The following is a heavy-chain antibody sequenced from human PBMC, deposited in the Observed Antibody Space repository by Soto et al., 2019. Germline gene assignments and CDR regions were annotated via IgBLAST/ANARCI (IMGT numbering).Heavy chain of an antibody. D-gene: IGHD3-3*01. V-gene: IGHV3-7*02. CDR1: GISFSNHW. CDR3: ATRPPNERYFGAFDH. Sequence: GGSLRLSCVASGISFSNHWMSWVRQAPGKGLEWVANIKKDGSEKNYVDSVKGRFTISRDNTKNSLSLQMNNLRAEDTAFYYCATRPPNERYFGAFDHWGPGTLVTLSS. J-gene: IGHJ4*02. CDR2: IKKDGSEK.